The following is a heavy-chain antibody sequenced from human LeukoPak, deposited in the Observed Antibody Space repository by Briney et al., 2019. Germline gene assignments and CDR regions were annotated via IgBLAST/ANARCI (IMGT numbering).Heavy chain of an antibody. V-gene: IGHV3-23*01. D-gene: IGHD6-19*01. CDR2: ISGSGGST. Sequence: PGGSLRLSCAASGFTSSSYAMSWVRQAPGKGLEWVSAISGSGGSTYYADSVKGRFTISRDNSKNTLYLQMNSLRAEDTAVYYCAKAEQWRLDAFDIWGQGTMVTVSS. CDR3: AKAEQWRLDAFDI. CDR1: GFTSSSYA. J-gene: IGHJ3*02.